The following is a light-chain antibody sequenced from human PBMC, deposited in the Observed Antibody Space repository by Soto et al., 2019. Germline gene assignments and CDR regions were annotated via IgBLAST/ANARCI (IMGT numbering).Light chain of an antibody. CDR3: LQHYSWPWT. Sequence: VLTQSAPTVFLSAGETVTLSSSASQSVSGYLDWFHQKPGQAPRLVLLRIFTRAIGVPARFSGSGSETECTLTISGLQSEDSGVYYCLQHYSWPWTFGQGTKVDIK. CDR1: QSVSGY. J-gene: IGKJ1*01. V-gene: IGKV3-15*01. CDR2: RIF.